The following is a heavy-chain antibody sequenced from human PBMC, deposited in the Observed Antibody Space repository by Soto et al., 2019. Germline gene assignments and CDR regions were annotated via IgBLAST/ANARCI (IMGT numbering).Heavy chain of an antibody. CDR1: GFTFSSYS. J-gene: IGHJ3*02. CDR3: ARSSMVRDAFDI. D-gene: IGHD3-10*01. Sequence: VQLVESGGGLVKPGGSLRLSCAASGFTFSSYSMNWVRQAPGKGLEWVSSISSSSSYIYYADSVKGRFTISRDNAKNSLYLQMNSLRAEDTAVYYCARSSMVRDAFDIWGQGTMVTVSS. CDR2: ISSSSSYI. V-gene: IGHV3-21*01.